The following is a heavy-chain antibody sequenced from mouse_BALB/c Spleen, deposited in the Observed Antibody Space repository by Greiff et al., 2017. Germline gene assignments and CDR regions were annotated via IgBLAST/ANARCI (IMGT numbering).Heavy chain of an antibody. Sequence: DVMLVESGGGLVQPGGSLKLSCAASGFTFSSYTMSWVRQTPEKRLEWVAYISNGGGSTYYPDTVKGRFTISRDNAKNTLYLQMSSLKSEDTAMYYCARQYYGSSYAMDYWGQGTSVTVSS. CDR3: ARQYYGSSYAMDY. CDR2: ISNGGGST. CDR1: GFTFSSYT. D-gene: IGHD1-1*01. J-gene: IGHJ4*01. V-gene: IGHV5-12-2*01.